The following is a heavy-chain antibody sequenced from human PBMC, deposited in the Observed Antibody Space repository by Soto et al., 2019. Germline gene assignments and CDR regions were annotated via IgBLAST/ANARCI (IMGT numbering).Heavy chain of an antibody. CDR3: ARVTYDFWSGYYGPQQVHLNYYYYGMDV. J-gene: IGHJ6*02. Sequence: SETLSLTCTVSGGSVSSGSYYWSWIRQPPGKGLEWIGYIYYSGSTNYNPSLKSRVTISVDTSKNQFSLKLSSVTAADTAVYYCARVTYDFWSGYYGPQQVHLNYYYYGMDVWGQGTTVTVSS. CDR1: GGSVSSGSYY. CDR2: IYYSGST. D-gene: IGHD3-3*01. V-gene: IGHV4-61*01.